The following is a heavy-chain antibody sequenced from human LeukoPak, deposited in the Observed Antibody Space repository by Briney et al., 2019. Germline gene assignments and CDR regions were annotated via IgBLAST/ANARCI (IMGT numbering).Heavy chain of an antibody. V-gene: IGHV4-39*01. CDR2: IFYSGNT. CDR3: ARHRSKWLQSSFDY. Sequence: KPSETLSLTCTVSGGSINSSRYYWGWIREPPGKGLEWIGSIFYSGNTYDNPSLKSRVTISVDTSKNQFSLKLNSVTAADTAVYYCARHRSKWLQSSFDYWGQGALVTVSS. CDR1: GGSINSSRYY. J-gene: IGHJ4*02. D-gene: IGHD5-24*01.